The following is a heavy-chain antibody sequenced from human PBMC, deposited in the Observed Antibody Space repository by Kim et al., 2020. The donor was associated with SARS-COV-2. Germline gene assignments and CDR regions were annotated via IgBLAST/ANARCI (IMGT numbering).Heavy chain of an antibody. Sequence: SETLSLTCAVYGRSFSGYYWTWIRQAPGTGLQWIGEITQTGTTNYDPSLRGRVTISVAASEKQFSLVLTSATAADTAVYYCARGQSEYFGSGRARSFDP. CDR1: GRSFSGYY. CDR3: ARGQSEYFGSGRARSFDP. D-gene: IGHD3-10*01. J-gene: IGHJ2*01. V-gene: IGHV4-34*01. CDR2: ITQTGTT.